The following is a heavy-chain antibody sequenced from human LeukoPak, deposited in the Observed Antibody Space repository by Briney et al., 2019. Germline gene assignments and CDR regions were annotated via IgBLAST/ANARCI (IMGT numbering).Heavy chain of an antibody. CDR3: ARPIVVVPLRAFDI. V-gene: IGHV4-39*07. CDR2: IYYGGST. CDR1: GVSINSSTYY. D-gene: IGHD2-21*01. J-gene: IGHJ3*02. Sequence: SETLSLTCTVSGVSINSSTYYWAWIRQPPGKGLEWIGSIYYGGSTYYNPSLKSRVTISVDTSKNQFSLKLSSVTAADTAVYYCARPIVVVPLRAFDIWGQGTMVTVSS.